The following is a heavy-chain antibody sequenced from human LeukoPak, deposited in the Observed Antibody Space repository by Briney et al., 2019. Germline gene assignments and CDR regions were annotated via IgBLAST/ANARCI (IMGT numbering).Heavy chain of an antibody. CDR1: GGSISSYY. Sequence: SETLSLTCTVSGGSISSYYWSWIRQPPGKGLEWIGDIYYSGSTNYNPSLKSRVTISVDTSKNQFSPRLSSVTAADTAVYYSARLASGSYGPLTPFDYWGQGTLVTVSS. CDR3: ARLASGSYGPLTPFDY. J-gene: IGHJ4*02. D-gene: IGHD1-26*01. CDR2: IYYSGST. V-gene: IGHV4-59*08.